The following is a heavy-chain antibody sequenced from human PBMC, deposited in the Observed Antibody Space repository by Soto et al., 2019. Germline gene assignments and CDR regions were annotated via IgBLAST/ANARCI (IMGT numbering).Heavy chain of an antibody. D-gene: IGHD2-8*01. Sequence: SETLSLTCTVSGTSISSYYWSWIRQPPGKGLEWIANIHYSGTTNYNPSLASRVNLSVDTSKNQFSLKMTSVTAADRAMYFCARYNSYAIDYWGQGTLVTVSS. V-gene: IGHV4-59*01. CDR3: ARYNSYAIDY. CDR2: IHYSGTT. J-gene: IGHJ4*02. CDR1: GTSISSYY.